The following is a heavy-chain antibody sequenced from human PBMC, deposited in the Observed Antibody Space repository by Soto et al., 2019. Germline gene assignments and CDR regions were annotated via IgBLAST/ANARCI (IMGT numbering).Heavy chain of an antibody. CDR2: IYYSGST. D-gene: IGHD2-2*01. Sequence: QVQLQESGPRLVKPSETLSLTCIVSGGSISSYYWSWIRQPPGKGLEWIGYIYYSGSTNYNPSLNSRVTISVDKSKNQFSLQLRSVTAADTAVYYCERAVLPATAPFDYWGQGTLVTVSS. CDR3: ERAVLPATAPFDY. CDR1: GGSISSYY. J-gene: IGHJ4*02. V-gene: IGHV4-59*01.